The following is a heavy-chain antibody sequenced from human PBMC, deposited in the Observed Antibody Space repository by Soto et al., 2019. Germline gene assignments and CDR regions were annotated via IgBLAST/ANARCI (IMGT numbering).Heavy chain of an antibody. CDR3: ARVTGPNYDFWSGYYPDYYYYGMDV. V-gene: IGHV1-69*06. CDR2: IIPIFGTA. J-gene: IGHJ6*02. CDR1: GGTFSSYA. D-gene: IGHD3-3*01. Sequence: ASVKVSCKASGGTFSSYAISWVRQAPGQGLEWMGGIIPIFGTANYAQKFQGRVTITADKSTSTAYMELSSLRSEDTAVYYCARVTGPNYDFWSGYYPDYYYYGMDVWGQGTTVTVS.